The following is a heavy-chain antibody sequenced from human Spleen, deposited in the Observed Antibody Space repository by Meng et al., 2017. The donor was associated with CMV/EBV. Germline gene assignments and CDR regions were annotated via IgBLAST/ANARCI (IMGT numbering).Heavy chain of an antibody. CDR3: ARGRRYDFWSGYYEDDAFDI. D-gene: IGHD3-3*01. J-gene: IGHJ3*02. V-gene: IGHV4-34*01. CDR2: INHGGST. Sequence: GSLRLSCAVYGGSFSGYYWTWIRQPPGRGLEWIGQINHGGSTNYNPSLMSRVTMSVDTSSNQFSLKLSSVTAADTAVYYCARGRRYDFWSGYYEDDAFDIWGQGTMVTVSS. CDR1: GGSFSGYY.